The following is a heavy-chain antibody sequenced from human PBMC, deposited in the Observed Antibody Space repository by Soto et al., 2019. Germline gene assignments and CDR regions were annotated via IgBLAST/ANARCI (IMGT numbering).Heavy chain of an antibody. CDR3: ARHLWDDYSLYWFDP. D-gene: IGHD4-17*01. CDR2: IYYSGST. CDR1: GGSISSSSYY. Sequence: SETLSLTCTVSGGSISSSSYYWGWIRQPPGKGLEWIGSIYYSGSTYYNPSLKSRVTISVDTSKNQFSLKLSSVTAADTAVYYCARHLWDDYSLYWFDPWGQGTLVTVSS. V-gene: IGHV4-39*01. J-gene: IGHJ5*02.